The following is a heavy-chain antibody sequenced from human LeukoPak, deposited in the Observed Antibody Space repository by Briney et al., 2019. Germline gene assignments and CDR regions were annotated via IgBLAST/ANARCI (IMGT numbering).Heavy chain of an antibody. J-gene: IGHJ4*02. CDR1: GFSFSSSA. CDR3: ARNAYSGTTVY. CDR2: ISYDGNNR. V-gene: IGHV3-30-3*01. D-gene: IGHD1-7*01. Sequence: GRSLRLSCAASGFSFSSSAIHWVRQAPGKGLEWVAVISYDGNNRYFADSVKGRFTISRDNSKNTLYLQMDSLRVEDTAVYYCARNAYSGTTVYWGQGTLVTVSS.